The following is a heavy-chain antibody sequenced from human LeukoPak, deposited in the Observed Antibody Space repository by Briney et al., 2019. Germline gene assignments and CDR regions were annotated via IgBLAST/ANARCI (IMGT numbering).Heavy chain of an antibody. CDR1: GGSFSDYF. V-gene: IGHV4-34*01. D-gene: IGHD3-22*01. CDR2: ISHSGST. Sequence: SETLSLTCAVYGGSFSDYFWSWIRQPPGKGLEWIGEISHSGSTTYNPSLRSRVAISGDTSKKQFSLKLSSVTAADTAVYYCVTYYYGSSAPKRNYWGQGILVTVSS. CDR3: VTYYYGSSAPKRNY. J-gene: IGHJ4*02.